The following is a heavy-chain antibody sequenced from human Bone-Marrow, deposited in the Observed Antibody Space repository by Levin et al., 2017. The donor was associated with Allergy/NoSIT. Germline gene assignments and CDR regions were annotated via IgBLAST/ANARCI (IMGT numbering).Heavy chain of an antibody. J-gene: IGHJ5*02. CDR2: INDSGST. CDR3: APRTLAFDV. V-gene: IGHV4-34*01. CDR1: GESLSGYY. Sequence: SETLSLTCGVSGESLSGYYWSWIRQSPDKRLEWIGEINDSGSTNYNPSLESRLTMSVDTSKNQFSLKLSSVTAADTAVYYCAPRTLAFDVWGQGTLVFVSS.